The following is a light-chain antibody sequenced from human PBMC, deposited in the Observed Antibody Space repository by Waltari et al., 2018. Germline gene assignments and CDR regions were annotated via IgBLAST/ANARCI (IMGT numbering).Light chain of an antibody. Sequence: QVVLTQPPSVSASLGASVKLTCTLASGHNTYAIAWHQQQAEKGPQFLMKVKSDGSHTRGDGIPDRFSGSSSGVERYLTISNLQPEDEADYYCQTWATGIFWLFGGGTKLTVL. CDR1: SGHNTYA. CDR3: QTWATGIFWL. V-gene: IGLV4-69*01. J-gene: IGLJ3*02. CDR2: VKSDGSH.